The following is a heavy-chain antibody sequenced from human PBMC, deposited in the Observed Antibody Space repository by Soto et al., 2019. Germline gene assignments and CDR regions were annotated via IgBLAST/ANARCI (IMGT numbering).Heavy chain of an antibody. D-gene: IGHD6-6*01. CDR1: GYTFTTYA. CDR3: ARAPYSTSTIVYYFDY. V-gene: IGHV1-18*04. J-gene: IGHJ4*02. Sequence: GASVKVSFKASGYTFTTYAINWVRQVPGQGLEWMGWVNAYNGNTNYAQKFQGRVTMTTDTSTNTAYMELRSLRSDDTAVFYCARAPYSTSTIVYYFDYWGQGTLVTVSS. CDR2: VNAYNGNT.